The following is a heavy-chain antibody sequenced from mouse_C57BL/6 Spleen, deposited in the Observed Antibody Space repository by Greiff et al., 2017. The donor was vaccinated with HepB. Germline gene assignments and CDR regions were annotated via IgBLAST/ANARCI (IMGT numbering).Heavy chain of an antibody. V-gene: IGHV1-76*01. D-gene: IGHD1-1*01. CDR1: GYTFTDYY. J-gene: IGHJ4*01. Sequence: VQLQQSGAELVRPGASVKLSCKASGYTFTDYYINWVKQRPGQGLEWIARIYPGSGNTYYNEKFKGKATLTAEKSSSTAYMQLSSLTSEDSAVYFCAREHYYGSSYEAMDYWGQGTSVTVSS. CDR3: AREHYYGSSYEAMDY. CDR2: IYPGSGNT.